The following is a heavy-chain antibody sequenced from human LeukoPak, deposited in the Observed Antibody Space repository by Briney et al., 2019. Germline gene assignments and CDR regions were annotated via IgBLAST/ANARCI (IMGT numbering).Heavy chain of an antibody. CDR1: GYSFTTYW. V-gene: IGHV5-51*01. Sequence: GESLKISCKGSGYSFTTYWIAWVRQMPGKGLEWMGIIYPGDSDTRYGPSFQGQVTISADKSTSTAYLQWSSLKASDTAMYYCASPQHETAAAGFSGYYYGMDVWGQGTTVTVSS. CDR2: IYPGDSDT. CDR3: ASPQHETAAAGFSGYYYGMDV. D-gene: IGHD6-13*01. J-gene: IGHJ6*02.